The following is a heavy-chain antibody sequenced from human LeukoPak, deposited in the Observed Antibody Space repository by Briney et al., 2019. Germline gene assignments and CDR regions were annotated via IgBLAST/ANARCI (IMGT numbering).Heavy chain of an antibody. Sequence: SETLSLTCTISGGSVSDYYWSWIRHSPARGLEWIGYIYHTGSTSYSPSLKSRVTISADTSQNQFSLKLSSVTAADTAVYYCASRKLGNDYWGQGTLVTVSS. CDR1: GGSVSDYY. V-gene: IGHV4-59*02. CDR2: IYHTGST. J-gene: IGHJ4*02. CDR3: ASRKLGNDY. D-gene: IGHD7-27*01.